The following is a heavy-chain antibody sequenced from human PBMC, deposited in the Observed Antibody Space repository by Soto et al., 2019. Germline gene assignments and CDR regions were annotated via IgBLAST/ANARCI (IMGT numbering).Heavy chain of an antibody. Sequence: PGESLKISCKGSGYSFTSYWISWVRQMPGKGLEWMGRIDPSDSYTNYSPSFQGHVTISADKSISTAYLQWSSLKASDTAMYYCSTGGAYPQHILYYYGMDAWGQGTTVTVSS. D-gene: IGHD2-21*01. J-gene: IGHJ6*02. V-gene: IGHV5-10-1*01. CDR1: GYSFTSYW. CDR3: STGGAYPQHILYYYGMDA. CDR2: IDPSDSYT.